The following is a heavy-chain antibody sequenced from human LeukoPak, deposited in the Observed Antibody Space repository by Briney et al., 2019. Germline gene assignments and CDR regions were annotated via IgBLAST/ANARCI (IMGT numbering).Heavy chain of an antibody. D-gene: IGHD6-13*01. J-gene: IGHJ5*02. V-gene: IGHV4-59*01. Sequence: SETLSLTCTVSGGSISSYYWSWIRQPPGKGLEWIGYIYYSGSTNYNPSLKSRVTISVDTSKNQFSLKLSSVTAADTAVYYCARVRTGYSSGWYATWFDPWGQGTLVTVSS. CDR3: ARVRTGYSSGWYATWFDP. CDR1: GGSISSYY. CDR2: IYYSGST.